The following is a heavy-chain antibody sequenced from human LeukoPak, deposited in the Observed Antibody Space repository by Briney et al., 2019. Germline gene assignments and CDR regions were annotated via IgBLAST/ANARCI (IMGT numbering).Heavy chain of an antibody. CDR3: ARSGELERRYYYYYMDV. Sequence: ASVKVSCKASGGTFSSYAISWVRQAPGQGLEWMGGIIPIFGTANYAQKFQGRVTITTDESTSTAYMELSSLRSEDAAVYYCARSGELERRYYYYYMDVWGKGTTVTVSS. CDR1: GGTFSSYA. D-gene: IGHD1-1*01. V-gene: IGHV1-69*05. J-gene: IGHJ6*03. CDR2: IIPIFGTA.